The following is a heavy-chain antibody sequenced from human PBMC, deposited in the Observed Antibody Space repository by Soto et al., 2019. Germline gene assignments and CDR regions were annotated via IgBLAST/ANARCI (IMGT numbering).Heavy chain of an antibody. Sequence: QITLKESGPTLVKPTQTLTLTCTFSGFSLSTSGVGVGWIRQPPGKALEWLALIYWDDDKRYSPSLKSRLTITKDTSKNQVVLTMTNMDPVDTATYYCAHSGYCYGSHPYYGMDVWGQGTTVTVSS. V-gene: IGHV2-5*02. CDR3: AHSGYCYGSHPYYGMDV. CDR1: GFSLSTSGVG. D-gene: IGHD3-10*01. CDR2: IYWDDDK. J-gene: IGHJ6*02.